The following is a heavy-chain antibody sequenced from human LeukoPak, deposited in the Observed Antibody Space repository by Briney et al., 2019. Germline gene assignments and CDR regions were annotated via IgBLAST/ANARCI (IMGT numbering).Heavy chain of an antibody. V-gene: IGHV4-61*05. CDR3: ARTPNWVPTDSIVVVPAARYLYFDY. Sequence: PSETLSLTCTVSGGSISSSSYYWGWIRQPPGKGLEWIGYIYYSGSTNYNPSLKSRVTISVDTSKNQFSLKLSSVTAADTAVYYCARTPNWVPTDSIVVVPAARYLYFDYWGQGTLVTVSS. CDR2: IYYSGST. CDR1: GGSISSSSYY. D-gene: IGHD2-2*01. J-gene: IGHJ4*02.